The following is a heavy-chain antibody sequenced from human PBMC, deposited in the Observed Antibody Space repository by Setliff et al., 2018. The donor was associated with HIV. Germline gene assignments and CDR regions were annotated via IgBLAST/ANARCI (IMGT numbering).Heavy chain of an antibody. Sequence: PSETLSLTCTVSGESIGDYYWNWIRQPAGKGLEWIGRVYASAYSNYNPSLKSRVTMSVDTSQNQFSLKLRSVNAADTAVYYCARDWVTRSNYYGSGSPWYFDFWGRGSLVTVSS. CDR2: VYASAYS. CDR3: ARDWVTRSNYYGSGSPWYFDF. CDR1: GESIGDYY. J-gene: IGHJ2*01. D-gene: IGHD3-10*01. V-gene: IGHV4-4*07.